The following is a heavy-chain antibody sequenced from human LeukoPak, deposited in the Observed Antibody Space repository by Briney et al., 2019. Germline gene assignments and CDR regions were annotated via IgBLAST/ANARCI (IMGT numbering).Heavy chain of an antibody. D-gene: IGHD1-26*01. J-gene: IGHJ4*02. CDR2: IRYDGSNK. CDR3: ARRRGRYSDDY. Sequence: GGSLRLSCAGSGFTFSSYGMHWVRQAPGKGLGGVAFIRYDGSNKYYADSVKGRFTISRDNSKNTLYLQMNSLRAAATAVYSCARRRGRYSDDYWGQGTLVTVSS. V-gene: IGHV3-30*02. CDR1: GFTFSSYG.